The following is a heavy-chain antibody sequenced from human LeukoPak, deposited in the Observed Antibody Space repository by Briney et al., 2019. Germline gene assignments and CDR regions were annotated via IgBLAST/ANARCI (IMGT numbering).Heavy chain of an antibody. CDR1: GYSFNTYW. Sequence: GESLKISCKGSGYSFNTYWIGWVRQMPGKGLEWMGIIYAGASDTRYSPSFQGQVTMSVDKSINTAYLQWSSLRASDTAMYFCARRQGCSNTACPPDYWGQGTLVTVSS. V-gene: IGHV5-51*01. D-gene: IGHD2-2*01. J-gene: IGHJ4*02. CDR2: IYAGASDT. CDR3: ARRQGCSNTACPPDY.